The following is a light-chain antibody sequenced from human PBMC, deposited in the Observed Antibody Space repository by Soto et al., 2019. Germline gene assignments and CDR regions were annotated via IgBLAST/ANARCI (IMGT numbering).Light chain of an antibody. CDR3: QQYGSSRSWT. J-gene: IGKJ1*01. V-gene: IGKV3-20*01. CDR1: QSVSSNY. Sequence: EIVLTPSPGTLSLSPGERATFSCRASQSVSSNYLAWYQQKPGQAPRLLIYGAFKRATGIPDRCSGSGSGTAFTLTISRLEPEDFAVYYCQQYGSSRSWTFGQGTKVDIK. CDR2: GAF.